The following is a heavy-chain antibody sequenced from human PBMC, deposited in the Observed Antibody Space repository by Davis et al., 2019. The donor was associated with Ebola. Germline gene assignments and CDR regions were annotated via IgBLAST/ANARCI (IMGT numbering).Heavy chain of an antibody. Sequence: GESLKISCAASGFTFSSYGMHWVRQVPGKGLEWVAVIWSDGNTKYYADSVKGRFTISRDNSKNTLYLQMSSLRAEDTAVYYCARDQRPCRDYDFWSGYYEGVDLGLCYYGMDVWGQGTTVTVSS. CDR1: GFTFSSYG. V-gene: IGHV3-33*01. J-gene: IGHJ6*02. CDR3: ARDQRPCRDYDFWSGYYEGVDLGLCYYGMDV. D-gene: IGHD3-3*01. CDR2: IWSDGNTK.